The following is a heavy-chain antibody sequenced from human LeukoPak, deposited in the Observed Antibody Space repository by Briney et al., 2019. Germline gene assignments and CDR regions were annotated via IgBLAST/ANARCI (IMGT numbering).Heavy chain of an antibody. V-gene: IGHV4-39*01. J-gene: IGHJ4*02. CDR1: GGSISSSSYY. D-gene: IGHD3-22*01. CDR2: IYYSGST. Sequence: PSETLSLTCTVSGGSISSSSYYWGWIRQPPGKGLEWIGSIYYSGSTYYNPSLKGRVTISVDTSKNQFSLKLSSVTAADTAVYYCARQPNYYDSSGQFGYWGQGTLVTVSS. CDR3: ARQPNYYDSSGQFGY.